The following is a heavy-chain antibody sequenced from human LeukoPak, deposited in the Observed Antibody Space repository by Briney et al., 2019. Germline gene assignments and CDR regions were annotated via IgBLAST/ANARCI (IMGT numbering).Heavy chain of an antibody. CDR3: ARVIAAAGNLEENWFDP. CDR1: GFTFSSYS. D-gene: IGHD6-13*01. CDR2: ISSSSSYI. J-gene: IGHJ5*02. Sequence: GGSLRLSCAASGFTFSSYSMNWVRQAPGKGLEWVSSISSSSSYIYYADSVKGRFTISRDNAKNSLYLQMNSLRAEDTAVYYCARVIAAAGNLEENWFDPWGQGTLVTVSS. V-gene: IGHV3-21*01.